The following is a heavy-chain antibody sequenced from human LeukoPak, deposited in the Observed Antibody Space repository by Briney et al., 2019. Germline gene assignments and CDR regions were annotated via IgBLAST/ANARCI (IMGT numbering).Heavy chain of an antibody. CDR2: TYYRSKSYN. CDR1: GDSLSSNSAA. J-gene: IGHJ4*02. V-gene: IGHV6-1*01. D-gene: IGHD6-13*01. Sequence: SQTLSLTCALSGDSLSSNSAAWDWVRPSPSRGLEWLGRTYYRSKSYNEYAVSVKSRITINPDTSKTQFSLQLNSVTPEDTAVYYCARGTTSIAAAGTTDYWGQGTLVTVSS. CDR3: ARGTTSIAAAGTTDY.